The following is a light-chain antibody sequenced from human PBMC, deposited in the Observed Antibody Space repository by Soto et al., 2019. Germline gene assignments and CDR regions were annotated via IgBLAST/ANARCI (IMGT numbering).Light chain of an antibody. CDR1: RSVSSNY. Sequence: VVTQSACALSLSPGESATLSCRASRSVSSNYLAWYQQKPGQAPRLLIYGASNRATGIPDRFSGSGSGTDFTLTISRLEPEDFAVYYCQQYGSSGTFGQGTKVDIK. CDR2: GAS. V-gene: IGKV3-20*01. CDR3: QQYGSSGT. J-gene: IGKJ1*01.